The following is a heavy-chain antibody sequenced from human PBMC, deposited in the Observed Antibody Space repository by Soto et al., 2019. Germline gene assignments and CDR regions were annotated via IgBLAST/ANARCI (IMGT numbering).Heavy chain of an antibody. V-gene: IGHV1-3*01. Sequence: ASVKVSCKASGYTFTSYAMHWVRQAPGQGLEWMGWIDPANGNTRYSQKFQGRVTITRDTSASTVYMELSSLRSEDTAVYYCARDYGSGSYYNALYYYYGMDVWGQGTTVTVSS. CDR3: ARDYGSGSYYNALYYYYGMDV. D-gene: IGHD3-10*01. J-gene: IGHJ6*02. CDR2: IDPANGNT. CDR1: GYTFTSYA.